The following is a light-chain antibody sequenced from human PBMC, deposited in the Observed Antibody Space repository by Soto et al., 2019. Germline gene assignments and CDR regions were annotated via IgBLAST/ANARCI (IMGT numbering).Light chain of an antibody. Sequence: ELVLTQSPATLYFSPGERATLYCRASQSVSSYFACYQQKPGQAPRLLIYDASNRATGIPARFSGSGSGTDFTPTISLLEHEDFAVCYAQPRSNWPPLSSGGGTKVEVK. CDR1: QSVSSY. CDR2: DAS. V-gene: IGKV3-11*01. CDR3: QPRSNWPPLS. J-gene: IGKJ4*01.